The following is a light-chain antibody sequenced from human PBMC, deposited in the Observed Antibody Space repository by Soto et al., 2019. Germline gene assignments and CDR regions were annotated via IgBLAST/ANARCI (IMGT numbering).Light chain of an antibody. J-gene: IGLJ1*01. CDR1: SSDVGGYNY. V-gene: IGLV2-14*01. Sequence: LTQPASVSGSAGQSITISCTGTSSDVGGYNYVCWYQHHPGKPPKLMIYEVSNRPSGVSNRFSGSKSGNTASLTISGLQAEDEADYYCSSFTTSTTYVFGTGTKGTVL. CDR2: EVS. CDR3: SSFTTSTTYV.